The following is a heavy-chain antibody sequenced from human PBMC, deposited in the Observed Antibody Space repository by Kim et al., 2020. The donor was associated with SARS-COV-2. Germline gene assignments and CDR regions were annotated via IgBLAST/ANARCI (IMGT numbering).Heavy chain of an antibody. V-gene: IGHV3-11*06. J-gene: IGHJ6*02. D-gene: IGHD6-13*01. CDR2: ISTTGSYT. CDR3: ARVHKSSWYEVDYYYGMDV. Sequence: RQPPGKGLEWLAFISTTGSYTKYAESVKGRFTISRDNSQNSLSLQMDSLGAGDAALYFCARVHKSSWYEVDYYYGMDVWGQGTAVTVSS.